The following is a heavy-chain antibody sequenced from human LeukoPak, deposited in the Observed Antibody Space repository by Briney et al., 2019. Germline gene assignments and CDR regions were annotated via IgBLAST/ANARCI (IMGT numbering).Heavy chain of an antibody. V-gene: IGHV4-59*02. D-gene: IGHD2-2*01. CDR3: ARARYANAWYAFDI. CDR2: LSHSGSS. Sequence: PSETLSLTCTVSGGSVSSYYWSWIRRPPGRGPEWIAYLSHSGSSDSNPSLTSRVTTLVDTSKNQFSLKLTSVTAADTAVYYCARARYANAWYAFDIWGHGTMVTVSS. CDR1: GGSVSSYY. J-gene: IGHJ3*02.